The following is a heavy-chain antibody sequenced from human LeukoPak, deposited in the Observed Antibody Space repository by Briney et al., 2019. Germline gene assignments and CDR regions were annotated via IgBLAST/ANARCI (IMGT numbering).Heavy chain of an antibody. Sequence: PGGSLRLSCAASGFTFSSYWMSWVRQAPGQGLEWVANMNQDGSQKHYQDSVKGRFTISRDNAKNSLFLQMNSLRAEDTAVYYCARDDGFHNSTHYYDAFDIWGQGTLVTVSS. D-gene: IGHD2/OR15-2a*01. CDR3: ARDDGFHNSTHYYDAFDI. J-gene: IGHJ3*02. V-gene: IGHV3-7*01. CDR1: GFTFSSYW. CDR2: MNQDGSQK.